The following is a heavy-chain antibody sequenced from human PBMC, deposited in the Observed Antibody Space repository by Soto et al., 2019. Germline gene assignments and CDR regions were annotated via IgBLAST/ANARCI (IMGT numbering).Heavy chain of an antibody. J-gene: IGHJ5*02. CDR3: ARDRSLDLWSGSWFDP. CDR1: GGSINSSDYY. Sequence: QVQLQESGPGLVKPSQTLSLTCTVSGGSINSSDYYWTWIRQHPEKGLEWIGYIFYTGSTYYNPSLRRRATISVDTSNNQSSLRLTSVTAADTAVYYWARDRSLDLWSGSWFDPWGQGTLVTVSS. V-gene: IGHV4-31*03. D-gene: IGHD3-3*01. CDR2: IFYTGST.